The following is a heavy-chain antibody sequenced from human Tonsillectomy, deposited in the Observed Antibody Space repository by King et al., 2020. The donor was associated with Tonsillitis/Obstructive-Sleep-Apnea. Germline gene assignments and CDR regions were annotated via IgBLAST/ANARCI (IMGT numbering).Heavy chain of an antibody. D-gene: IGHD3-22*01. CDR2: ISYDGSNK. V-gene: IGHV3-30*04. CDR3: ARDTSTMIVVVKVGYPGAFDY. CDR1: GFTFSSYA. Sequence: QLVQSGGGVVQPGRSLRLSCAASGFTFSSYAMHWVRQAPGKGLEWVAVISYDGSNKYYADSVKGRFTISRDNSKNTLYLQMNSLRAEDTAVYYCARDTSTMIVVVKVGYPGAFDYWGQGTLVTVSS. J-gene: IGHJ4*02.